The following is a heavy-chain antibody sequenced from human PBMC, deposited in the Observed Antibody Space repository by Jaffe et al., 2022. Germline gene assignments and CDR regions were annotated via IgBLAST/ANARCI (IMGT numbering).Heavy chain of an antibody. CDR3: AKDLVLVVYGMGALDW. Sequence: EVQLLESGGGLVQPGGSLRLSCAASGFTFSSYAMSWVRQAPGKGLEWVSAISGSGGSTYYADSVKGRFTISRDNSKNTLYLQMNSLRAEDTAVYYCAKDLVLVVYGMGALDWWGQGTLVTVSS. CDR2: ISGSGGST. CDR1: GFTFSSYA. D-gene: IGHD2-8*02. J-gene: IGHJ4*02. V-gene: IGHV3-23*01.